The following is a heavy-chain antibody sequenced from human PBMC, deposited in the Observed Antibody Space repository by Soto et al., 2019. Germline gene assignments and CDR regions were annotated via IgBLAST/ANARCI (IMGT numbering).Heavy chain of an antibody. V-gene: IGHV3-23*01. CDR2: ISGSGEST. CDR3: AKSFGDTWNEYYFDY. Sequence: PGGSLRLSCAASAFTISIYSMSWVRQAPGKGLEWVSGISGSGESTYLADSVKGRFTISRDNSKSTLYLQMNSLRADDTAVYYCAKSFGDTWNEYYFDYWGLGTLVTVSS. D-gene: IGHD3-16*01. CDR1: AFTISIYS. J-gene: IGHJ4*02.